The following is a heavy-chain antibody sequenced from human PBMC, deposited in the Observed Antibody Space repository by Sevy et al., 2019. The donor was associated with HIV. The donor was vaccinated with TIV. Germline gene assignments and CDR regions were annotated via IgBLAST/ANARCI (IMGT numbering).Heavy chain of an antibody. Sequence: SETLSLTCAVSGGSISSGGYSWSWIRQPPGKGLEWIGYIYHSGSTYCSPSLRSRVTISVDRSKNQFSLKLSSVTAADTAVYYCARSGDYDPFDIWGQWTMVTVSS. CDR1: GGSISSGGYS. CDR3: ARSGDYDPFDI. J-gene: IGHJ3*02. D-gene: IGHD4-17*01. CDR2: IYHSGST. V-gene: IGHV4-30-2*01.